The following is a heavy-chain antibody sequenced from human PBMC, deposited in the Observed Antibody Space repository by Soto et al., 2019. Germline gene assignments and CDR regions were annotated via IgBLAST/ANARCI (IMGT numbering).Heavy chain of an antibody. CDR3: AKGKNPFGVVIKPCFDY. D-gene: IGHD3-3*01. J-gene: IGHJ4*02. V-gene: IGHV3-23*01. Sequence: GGSLRLSCAASGFTFSSYAMSWVRQAPGKGLEWVSAISGSGGSTYYADSVKGRFTISRDNSKNTLYLQMNSLRAEDTAVYYCAKGKNPFGVVIKPCFDYWGQGTLVTVSS. CDR2: ISGSGGST. CDR1: GFTFSSYA.